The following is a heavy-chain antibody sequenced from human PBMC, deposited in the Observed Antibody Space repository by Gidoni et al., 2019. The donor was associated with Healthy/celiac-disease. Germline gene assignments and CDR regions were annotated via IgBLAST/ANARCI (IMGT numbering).Heavy chain of an antibody. CDR2: IYYSGST. V-gene: IGHV4-39*01. Sequence: QLQLQESGPGLVQPSETLSLTCTVSGGSISSSSYYWGWIRQPPGKGLEWIGSIYYSGSTYYNPSLKSRVTISVDTSKNQFSLKLSSVTAADTAVYYCARHVRYDFWSGYYLGWFDPWGQGTLVTVSS. J-gene: IGHJ5*02. CDR3: ARHVRYDFWSGYYLGWFDP. D-gene: IGHD3-3*01. CDR1: GGSISSSSYY.